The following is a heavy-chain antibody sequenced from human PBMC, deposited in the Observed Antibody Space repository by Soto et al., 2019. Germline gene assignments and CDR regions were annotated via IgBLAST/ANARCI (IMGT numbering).Heavy chain of an antibody. CDR2: NYHSGNT. CDR3: ASAAASGSKRFDY. CDR1: GDYISGGYA. J-gene: IGHJ4*02. D-gene: IGHD3-10*01. V-gene: IGHV4-30-2*01. Sequence: QLQLQESGSGLVKPSQTLSLTCVVSGDYISGGYAWCWSRQPPGKGREWIGNNYHSGNTNYNPSHTCPVTLSLEKANNHFTRSPISVTAADTAVYSCASAAASGSKRFDYWCQGTLVTVFS.